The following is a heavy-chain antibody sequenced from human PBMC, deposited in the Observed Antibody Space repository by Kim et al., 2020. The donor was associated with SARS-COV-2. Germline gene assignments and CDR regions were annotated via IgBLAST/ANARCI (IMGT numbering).Heavy chain of an antibody. CDR2: IYYSGIT. V-gene: IGHV4-39*01. D-gene: IGHD6-19*01. Sequence: SETLSLTCTVSGGSISSSSYYWGWIRQPPGKGLEWIGSIYYSGITYYNPSLKSRVTISVDTSKNQFSLKLSSVTAADTAVYYCARTDGSGWYFDYWGQGTLVTVSS. CDR1: GGSISSSSYY. J-gene: IGHJ4*02. CDR3: ARTDGSGWYFDY.